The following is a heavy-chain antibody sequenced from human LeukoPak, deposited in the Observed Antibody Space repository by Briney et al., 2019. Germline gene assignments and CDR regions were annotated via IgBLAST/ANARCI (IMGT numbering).Heavy chain of an antibody. CDR3: ARMNYVSSGWGTPFDD. J-gene: IGHJ4*02. CDR1: GFSFSTYA. V-gene: IGHV3-48*04. D-gene: IGHD1-7*01. CDR2: ISPSSSRI. Sequence: GGPLRLSCAASGFSFSTYAIHWVRQAPGKGLEWVSYISPSSSRIDYAASVRGRFTISRDNAKSSLYLQMNSLSTDDTAVYYCARMNYVSSGWGTPFDDWGQGTLVTVSS.